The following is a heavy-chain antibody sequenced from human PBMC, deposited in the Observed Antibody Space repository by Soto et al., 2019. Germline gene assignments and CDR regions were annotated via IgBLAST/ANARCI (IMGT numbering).Heavy chain of an antibody. Sequence: ETLSLTCTVSGGSISSSSCYGGWTRQPPGKGLEWIGSIYYSGSTYYNPSLKSRVTISVDTSKNQFSLKLSSVTAADTAVYYCARRGDYEYSSSHYPYYYYGMDVGGQGTTVNVSS. CDR2: IYYSGST. V-gene: IGHV4-39*01. CDR3: ARRGDYEYSSSHYPYYYYGMDV. D-gene: IGHD6-6*01. J-gene: IGHJ6*02. CDR1: GGSISSSSCY.